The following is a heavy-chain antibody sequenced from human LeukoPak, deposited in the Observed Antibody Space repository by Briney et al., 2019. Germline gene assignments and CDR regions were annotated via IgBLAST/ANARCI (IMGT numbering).Heavy chain of an antibody. CDR3: APRGVVIDY. CDR1: GFSFSSYA. Sequence: QPGGSLLLSCEASGFSFSSYAMTWVRQAPGKGLEWVSLISGSGSYTYYADSVKGRFTISRDNAKNSLYLQMNSLRDEDTAVYYCAPRGVVIDYWGQGTLVTVSS. J-gene: IGHJ4*02. V-gene: IGHV3-23*01. D-gene: IGHD3-3*01. CDR2: ISGSGSYT.